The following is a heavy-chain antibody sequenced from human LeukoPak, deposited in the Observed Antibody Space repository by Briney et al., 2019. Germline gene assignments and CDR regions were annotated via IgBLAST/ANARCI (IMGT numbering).Heavy chain of an antibody. D-gene: IGHD1-26*01. CDR2: ISASSGST. CDR3: AKAGTFFGPGAFDI. CDR1: GLTFSSYA. Sequence: PGGSLRLSCVASGLTFSSYAMSWVRQAPGKGLEWVSAISASSGSTYYADSVRGRFTISRDNSKNTLYLQMDSLRADDTAVYYCAKAGTFFGPGAFDIWGQGTVVTVSS. J-gene: IGHJ3*02. V-gene: IGHV3-23*01.